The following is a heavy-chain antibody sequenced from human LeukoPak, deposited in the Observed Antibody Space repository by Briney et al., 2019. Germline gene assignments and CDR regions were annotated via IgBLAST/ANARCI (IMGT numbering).Heavy chain of an antibody. V-gene: IGHV4-59*01. Sequence: PSETLSLTCTVSGGSISSYYWSWIRQPPGKGLEWIGYIYYSGSTNYNPSLKSRVTISVDTSKNQFSLKLSSVTAADTAVYYCARERITMVRGVTINWFDPWGQGTLVTVSS. CDR2: IYYSGST. CDR3: ARERITMVRGVTINWFDP. D-gene: IGHD3-10*01. J-gene: IGHJ5*02. CDR1: GGSISSYY.